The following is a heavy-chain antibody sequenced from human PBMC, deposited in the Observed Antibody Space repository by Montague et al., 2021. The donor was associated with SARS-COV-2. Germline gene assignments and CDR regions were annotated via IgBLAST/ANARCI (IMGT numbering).Heavy chain of an antibody. J-gene: IGHJ5*02. Sequence: SLRLSCADSDFTFDDYALHWVRQAPGKGLEWVSGINWNSGNLGYSYSXXVLFSISRDNSRNSLFLQMNSLRPEDTAVYYCAKGSWRGYNYGTNNWLDPWGQGTLVTVSS. CDR2: INWNSGNL. D-gene: IGHD5-18*01. V-gene: IGHV3-9*01. CDR3: AKGSWRGYNYGTNNWLDP. CDR1: DFTFDDYA.